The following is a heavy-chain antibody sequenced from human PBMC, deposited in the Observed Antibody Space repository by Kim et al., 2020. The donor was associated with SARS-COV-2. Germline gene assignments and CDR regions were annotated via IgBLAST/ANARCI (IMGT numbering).Heavy chain of an antibody. Sequence: SETLSLTCAVYGGSFSGYYWSWIRQPPGKGLEWIGEINHSGSTNYNPSLKSRVTISVDTSKNQFSLKLSSVTAADTAVYYCARGRRIRWLVRGTFYYWG. V-gene: IGHV4-34*01. CDR3: ARGRRIRWLVRGTFYY. D-gene: IGHD6-19*01. CDR1: GGSFSGYY. CDR2: INHSGST. J-gene: IGHJ4*01.